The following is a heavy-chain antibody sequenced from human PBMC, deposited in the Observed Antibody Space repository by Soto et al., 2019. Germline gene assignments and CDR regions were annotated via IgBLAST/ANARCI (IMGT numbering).Heavy chain of an antibody. D-gene: IGHD2-15*01. Sequence: EVQLLESGGGLVQPGGSLRLSCAASGFTFSSYAMSWVRQAPGKGLEWVSAISGSGGSTYYADSVKGRFTISRDNSKNTLYLQMTSLRAEDTAVYYCARIERVVVVVAATPGPDCWGQGTLVTVSS. V-gene: IGHV3-23*01. CDR3: ARIERVVVVVAATPGPDC. CDR2: ISGSGGST. CDR1: GFTFSSYA. J-gene: IGHJ4*02.